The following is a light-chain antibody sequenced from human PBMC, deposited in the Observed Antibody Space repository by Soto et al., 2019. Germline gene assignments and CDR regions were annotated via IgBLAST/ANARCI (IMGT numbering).Light chain of an antibody. V-gene: IGKV3-20*01. CDR3: QQYDGAPLT. Sequence: EIVLTQYPDTLSLSPGERATLFCRASQTLSINSLAWYQQKPGQAPRLLIYAASTRDTGIPDRFNGSGSGKDFALTINRLEPEDCAVYYCQQYDGAPLTFGPGTKVDV. CDR1: QTLSINS. J-gene: IGKJ3*01. CDR2: AAS.